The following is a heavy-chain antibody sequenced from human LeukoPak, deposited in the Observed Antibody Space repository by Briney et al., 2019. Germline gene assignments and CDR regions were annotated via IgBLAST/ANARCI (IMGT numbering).Heavy chain of an antibody. CDR3: AELGITMIGGV. V-gene: IGHV3-7*01. J-gene: IGHJ6*04. D-gene: IGHD3-10*02. CDR1: GFTFSSYW. Sequence: SGGSLRLSCAASGFTFSSYWMSWVRQAPGKGLEWVANIKQDGSEKDYVDSVKGRFTISRDNAKNSLYLQMNSLRVEDTAVYYCAELGITMIGGVWGKGTTVTISS. CDR2: IKQDGSEK.